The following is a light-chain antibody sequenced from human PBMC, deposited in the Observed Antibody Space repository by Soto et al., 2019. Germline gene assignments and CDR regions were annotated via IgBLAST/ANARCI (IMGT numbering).Light chain of an antibody. CDR3: SSSTTSSSYV. CDR2: DVT. J-gene: IGLJ1*01. Sequence: QSALTQPASVSGSPGQSITISCTGTSSDVGGYIYVSWYQQHPGKAPKLMIYDVTSRPSGVPYRFSGSKSGNTASLTISGLQAEDEAAYYCSSSTTSSSYVFGPGTKVTVL. CDR1: SSDVGGYIY. V-gene: IGLV2-14*01.